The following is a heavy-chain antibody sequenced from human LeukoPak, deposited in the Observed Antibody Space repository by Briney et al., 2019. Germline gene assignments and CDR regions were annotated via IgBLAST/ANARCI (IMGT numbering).Heavy chain of an antibody. J-gene: IGHJ4*02. Sequence: SQTLSLTSAISGDSVSSNRAAWHWLRQSPSRGLEWLGRTYYRSQWYVDYASSVKSRIILTPDTSKNQFSLQLNSVTPEDTAVYYCAREGWWFDFWGQGTLVTVFS. CDR3: AREGWWFDF. V-gene: IGHV6-1*01. CDR2: TYYRSQWYV. CDR1: GDSVSSNRAA. D-gene: IGHD2-15*01.